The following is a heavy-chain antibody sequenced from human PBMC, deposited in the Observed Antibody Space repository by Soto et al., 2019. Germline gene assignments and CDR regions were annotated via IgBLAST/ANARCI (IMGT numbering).Heavy chain of an antibody. D-gene: IGHD2-15*01. V-gene: IGHV3-23*01. CDR1: GFTFSSYA. Sequence: GSLRLSCAASGFTFSSYAMSWVRQAPGKGLEWVSAISGSGGSTYYADSVKGRFTISRDNSKNTLYLQMNSLRAEDTAVFYFAKALDLVVVVAATNDAFDIWGQGTMVTVSS. CDR2: ISGSGGST. CDR3: AKALDLVVVVAATNDAFDI. J-gene: IGHJ3*02.